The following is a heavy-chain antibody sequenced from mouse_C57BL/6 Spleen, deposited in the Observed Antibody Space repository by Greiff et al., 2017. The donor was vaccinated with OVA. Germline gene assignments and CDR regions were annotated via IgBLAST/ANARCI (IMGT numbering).Heavy chain of an antibody. CDR2: IYPGDGDT. V-gene: IGHV1-80*01. CDR3: AREGLTTVVYFDY. D-gene: IGHD1-1*01. Sequence: VQLQQSGAELVKPGASVKISCKASGYAFSSYWMNWVKQRPGKGLEWIGQIYPGDGDTNYNGKFKGKATLTADKSSSTAYMQLSSLTSEDSAVYFCAREGLTTVVYFDYWGQGTTLTVSS. CDR1: GYAFSSYW. J-gene: IGHJ2*01.